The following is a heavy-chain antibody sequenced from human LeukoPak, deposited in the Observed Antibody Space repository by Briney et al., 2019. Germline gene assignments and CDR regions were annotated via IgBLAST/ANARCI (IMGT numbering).Heavy chain of an antibody. CDR3: ARDYRRASGTYNY. V-gene: IGHV3-21*01. CDR1: GFTFSTYS. J-gene: IGHJ4*02. CDR2: ISSSSTYI. Sequence: GGSLRLSCAASGFTFSTYSMNWVRQAPGKGLEWVSSISSSSTYIYYADSVKGRSTVSRDNAKNSLYLQMNSLRAEDTAVYYCARDYRRASGTYNYWGQGTLVTVSS. D-gene: IGHD1-26*01.